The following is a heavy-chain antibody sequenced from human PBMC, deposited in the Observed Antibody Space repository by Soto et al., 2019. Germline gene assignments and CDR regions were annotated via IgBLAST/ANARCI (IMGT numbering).Heavy chain of an antibody. D-gene: IGHD2-2*02. CDR2: ITSSSIYI. CDR1: GFSFSTNS. J-gene: IGHJ4*02. Sequence: NPGGSLRLSCAASGFSFSTNSMNWVRQAPGKGLEWVSSITSSSIYIYYADSVKGRFTISRDNAKNSLYLDMSGLRAEDTAVYYCARGLGYCSSSSCYNDYWGQGTLVTVSS. V-gene: IGHV3-21*01. CDR3: ARGLGYCSSSSCYNDY.